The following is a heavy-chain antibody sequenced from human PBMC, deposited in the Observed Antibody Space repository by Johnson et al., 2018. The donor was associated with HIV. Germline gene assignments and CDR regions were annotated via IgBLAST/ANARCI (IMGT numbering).Heavy chain of an antibody. CDR2: ISYDGSNK. Sequence: QVQLVESGGGVVQPGRSLRLSCAASGFTFSSYAMHWVRQAPGKGLEWVAVISYDGSNKYYADSVKGRFTISRDNYKNMLYLQMNSLRAEDTAVYYCAKDTVSGSYYDAFDIWGQGTMVTVSS. CDR3: AKDTVSGSYYDAFDI. CDR1: GFTFSSYA. V-gene: IGHV3-30*04. J-gene: IGHJ3*02. D-gene: IGHD1-26*01.